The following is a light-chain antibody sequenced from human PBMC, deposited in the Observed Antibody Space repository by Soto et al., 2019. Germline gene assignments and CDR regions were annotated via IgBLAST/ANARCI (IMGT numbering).Light chain of an antibody. CDR3: HQYNRSPRK. Sequence: DIVLTQSPGTLSLSPGETATLSCRASQRISSGYLAWFQQKPGQAPRLLIYHASSRATGIPDRFSGSGSGTDFTRTISRLEPGDFEVYDCHQYNRSPRKFGQGTKVEIK. CDR1: QRISSGY. V-gene: IGKV3-20*01. J-gene: IGKJ1*01. CDR2: HAS.